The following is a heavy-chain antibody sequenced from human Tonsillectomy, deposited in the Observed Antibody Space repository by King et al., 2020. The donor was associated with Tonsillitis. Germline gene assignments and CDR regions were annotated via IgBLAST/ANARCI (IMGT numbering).Heavy chain of an antibody. V-gene: IGHV3-30-3*01. J-gene: IGHJ4*02. Sequence: VQLVESGGGVVQPGRSLRLSCAASGFAFNTFAMHWVRQAPGKGLEWVTVISYDGTNKYYADSVKGRFTVSRDNSKDTLYLQINSLRSEDTAMYYCASELTDNGSYTWPGGTLDYWGQGSLVTASS. CDR2: ISYDGTNK. CDR1: GFAFNTFA. D-gene: IGHD2-8*01. CDR3: ASELTDNGSYTWPGGTLDY.